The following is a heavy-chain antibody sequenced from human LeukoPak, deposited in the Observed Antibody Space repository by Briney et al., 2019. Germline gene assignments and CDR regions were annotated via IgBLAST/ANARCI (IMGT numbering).Heavy chain of an antibody. CDR3: ARGDGAMGDFDY. J-gene: IGHJ4*02. CDR2: IYYSGST. D-gene: IGHD5-18*01. Sequence: SETLSLTCTVSGGSISRYYWSWIRRPPGEGLEWIGYIYYSGSTNYNPSLKSRVTISVDTSKNQFSLKLSSVTAADTSVYYCARGDGAMGDFDYWGQGTLVTVSS. CDR1: GGSISRYY. V-gene: IGHV4-59*01.